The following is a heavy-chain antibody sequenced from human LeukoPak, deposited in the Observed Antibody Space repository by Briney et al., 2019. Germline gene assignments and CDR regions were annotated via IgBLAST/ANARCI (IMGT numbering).Heavy chain of an antibody. V-gene: IGHV3-21*04. J-gene: IGHJ4*02. CDR3: AKDGAWLRFDD. CDR2: ISSSSSYI. D-gene: IGHD5-12*01. Sequence: GGSLRLSCAASGFTLSSYTMNWVRQAPGKGLEWVSSISSSSSYIYYADSVRGRFTISRDDSKNTLYLQMKNLRAEDTAVYYCAKDGAWLRFDDWGQGILVTVSS. CDR1: GFTLSSYT.